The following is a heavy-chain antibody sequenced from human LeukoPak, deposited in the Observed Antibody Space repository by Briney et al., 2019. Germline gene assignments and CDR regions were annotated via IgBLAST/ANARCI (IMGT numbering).Heavy chain of an antibody. CDR1: GYSITELS. J-gene: IGHJ4*02. CDR2: FDPGSGEI. CDR3: ATGTHYDLLPF. Sequence: ASVKVSCTVSGYSITELSTHWVRQAPGKGLEWMGGFDPGSGEIIYEPKFQDRVTMNEDTSTSTAYMELSSLRSEDTALYYCATGTHYDLLPFWGQGTLVTVSS. D-gene: IGHD3-9*01. V-gene: IGHV1-24*01.